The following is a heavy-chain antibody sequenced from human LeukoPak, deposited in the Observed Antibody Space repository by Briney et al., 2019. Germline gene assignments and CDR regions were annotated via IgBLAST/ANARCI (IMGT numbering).Heavy chain of an antibody. CDR3: AREIAAADPFDY. Sequence: PGGSLRLSCAASGSTFSRYSMNWVRQAPGKGLEWVSSISSSSSYIYYADSVKGRFTISRDNAKNSLYLQMNSLRAEDTAVYYCAREIAAADPFDYWGQGTLVTVSS. J-gene: IGHJ4*02. CDR2: ISSSSSYI. D-gene: IGHD6-13*01. V-gene: IGHV3-21*01. CDR1: GSTFSRYS.